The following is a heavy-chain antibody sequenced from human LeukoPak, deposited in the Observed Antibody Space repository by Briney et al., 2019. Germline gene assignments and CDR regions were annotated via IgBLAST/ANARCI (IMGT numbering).Heavy chain of an antibody. CDR3: ARVRIYGSGTYYHDY. CDR1: GGSISSYY. CDR2: IYYSGST. J-gene: IGHJ4*02. Sequence: SETLSLTCTVSGGSISSYYWSWIRQPPGKGLEWIGYIYYSGSTNYNPSLKSRVTISIDTSKNQFSLNLSSVTAADTAVYYCARVRIYGSGTYYHDYWGQGTLVTVSS. V-gene: IGHV4-59*08. D-gene: IGHD3-10*01.